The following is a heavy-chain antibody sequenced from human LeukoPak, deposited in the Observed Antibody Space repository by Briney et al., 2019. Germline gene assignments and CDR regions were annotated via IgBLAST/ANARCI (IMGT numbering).Heavy chain of an antibody. D-gene: IGHD2-15*01. V-gene: IGHV4-38-2*01. J-gene: IGHJ5*02. CDR3: ARVSYRRYCSGGSCYHNWFDP. CDR1: GYSISSGYY. Sequence: SETLSLTCAVSGYSISSGYYWGWIRQPPGNGLDWIGSIYHSGSTYYNPSLKSRVTISVATSKNQFSLKLRSVTAADTAVYYCARVSYRRYCSGGSCYHNWFDPWGQGTLVTVSS. CDR2: IYHSGST.